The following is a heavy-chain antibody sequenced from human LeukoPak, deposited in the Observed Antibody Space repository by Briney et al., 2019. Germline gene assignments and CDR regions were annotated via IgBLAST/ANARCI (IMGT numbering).Heavy chain of an antibody. Sequence: ASVKVSCKASGYTFTSYDINWVRQATGQGLEWMGWMNPNSGNTGYAQKFQGRVTMTRNTSISTAYMELSSLRSEDTAVYYCARFIPARYSYGRGRSGNAFDIWGQGTIVTVSS. D-gene: IGHD5-18*01. CDR1: GYTFTSYD. V-gene: IGHV1-8*01. CDR2: MNPNSGNT. J-gene: IGHJ3*02. CDR3: ARFIPARYSYGRGRSGNAFDI.